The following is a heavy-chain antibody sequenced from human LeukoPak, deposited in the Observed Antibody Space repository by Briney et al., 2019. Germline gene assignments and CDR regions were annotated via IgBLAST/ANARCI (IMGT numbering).Heavy chain of an antibody. CDR3: ARGRIAAPRHWFDP. Sequence: SETLSPTCTVSGGSISSYYWSWIRQPPGKGLEWIGYIYYSGSTNYNPSLKSRVTISVDTSKNQFSLKLSSVTAADTAVYYCARGRIAAPRHWFDPWGQGTLVTVSS. D-gene: IGHD6-13*01. V-gene: IGHV4-59*01. CDR2: IYYSGST. J-gene: IGHJ5*02. CDR1: GGSISSYY.